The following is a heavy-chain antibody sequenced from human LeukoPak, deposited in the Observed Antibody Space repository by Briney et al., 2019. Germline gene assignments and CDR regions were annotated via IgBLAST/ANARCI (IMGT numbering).Heavy chain of an antibody. D-gene: IGHD2-21*01. V-gene: IGHV5-51*01. Sequence: GESLKISCKGSGYSFTSYWIGWVRQMPGKGLEWMGIIYPGDSDTRYGPSFQGQVTISADKSISTAYLQWSSLKASDTAMYYCARISDLAYCGGDCYSYYFDYWGQGTLVTVSS. CDR2: IYPGDSDT. CDR1: GYSFTSYW. J-gene: IGHJ4*02. CDR3: ARISDLAYCGGDCYSYYFDY.